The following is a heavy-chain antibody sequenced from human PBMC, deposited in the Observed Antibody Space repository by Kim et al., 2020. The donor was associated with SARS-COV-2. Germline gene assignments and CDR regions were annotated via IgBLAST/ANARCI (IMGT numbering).Heavy chain of an antibody. J-gene: IGHJ4*02. CDR2: INTNTGNP. CDR1: GYTFTSYA. CDR3: ARDLSDDILTGYYWLGDY. Sequence: ASVKVSCKASGYTFTSYAMNWVRQAPGQGLEWMGWINTNTGNPTYAQGFTGRFVFSLDTSVSTAYLQISSLKAEDTAVYYCARDLSDDILTGYYWLGDYWGQGTLVTVSS. V-gene: IGHV7-4-1*02. D-gene: IGHD3-9*01.